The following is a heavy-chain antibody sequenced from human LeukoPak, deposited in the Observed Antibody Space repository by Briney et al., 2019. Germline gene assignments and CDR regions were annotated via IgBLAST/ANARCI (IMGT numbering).Heavy chain of an antibody. CDR1: GGTFSSYA. Sequence: ASVKVSCKASGGTFSSYAISWVRQAPGQGLEWMGRIIPILGIANYAQKFQGRVTITADKSTSTAYMELSSLRSEDTAVYYCASGSSWMNYYGMDVRGQGTTVTVSS. V-gene: IGHV1-69*04. CDR3: ASGSSWMNYYGMDV. J-gene: IGHJ6*02. CDR2: IIPILGIA. D-gene: IGHD6-13*01.